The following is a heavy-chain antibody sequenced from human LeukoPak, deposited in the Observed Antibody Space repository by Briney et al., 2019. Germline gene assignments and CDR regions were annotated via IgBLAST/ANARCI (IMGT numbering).Heavy chain of an antibody. J-gene: IGHJ4*02. Sequence: GGSLRLSCAASGFTLSSYSINWVRQAPGKGLEWVSYIYSSGSAIYYVDSVKGRFTVSRDNAKNSLYLQMNSPRAEDTAVYYCVRVKGSYFDYWGQGALVTVSS. CDR3: VRVKGSYFDY. D-gene: IGHD2-15*01. CDR2: IYSSGSAI. CDR1: GFTLSSYS. V-gene: IGHV3-48*01.